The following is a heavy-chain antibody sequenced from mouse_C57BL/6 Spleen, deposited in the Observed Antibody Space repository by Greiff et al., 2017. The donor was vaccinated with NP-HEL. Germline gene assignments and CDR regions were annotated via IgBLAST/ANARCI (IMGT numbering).Heavy chain of an antibody. J-gene: IGHJ4*01. V-gene: IGHV5-16*01. Sequence: EVKLVESEGGLVQPGSSMKLSCTASGFTFSDYYMAWVRQVPEKGLEWVANINYDGSSTYYLDSLKSRFIISRDNAKNILYLQMSSLKSEDTATYYCARDHYYGSHYYAMDYWGQGTSVTVS. CDR1: GFTFSDYY. D-gene: IGHD1-1*01. CDR2: INYDGSST. CDR3: ARDHYYGSHYYAMDY.